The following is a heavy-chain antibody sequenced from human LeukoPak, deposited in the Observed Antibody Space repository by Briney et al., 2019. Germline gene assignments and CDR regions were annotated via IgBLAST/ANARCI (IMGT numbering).Heavy chain of an antibody. CDR3: ARNGYYGRYVDC. CDR1: GRSISSYY. Sequence: PPETLSLTCTVSGRSISSYYWSWIRQPPGKGLEWIGYIYYSGSTYYNPSLKSRVTISVDTSKNQFSLKLSSVTAADTAVYYCARNGYYGRYVDCWGQGTLVTVSS. J-gene: IGHJ4*02. CDR2: IYYSGST. V-gene: IGHV4-59*08. D-gene: IGHD3-10*01.